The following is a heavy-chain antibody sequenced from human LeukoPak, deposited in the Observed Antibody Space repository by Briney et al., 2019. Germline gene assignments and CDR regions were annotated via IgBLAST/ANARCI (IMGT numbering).Heavy chain of an antibody. V-gene: IGHV3-23*01. J-gene: IGHJ4*02. CDR1: GFTFSSYA. D-gene: IGHD6-19*01. CDR2: ISGSGGST. CDR3: GKEGSSGWY. Sequence: GGSLRLSCAASGFTFSSYAMSWVRQPPGKGLEWVSAISGSGGSTFYADSVKGRFTISRDNSKNTLYLQVNSLRAEDTALYYCGKEGSSGWYWGQGTLVTVSS.